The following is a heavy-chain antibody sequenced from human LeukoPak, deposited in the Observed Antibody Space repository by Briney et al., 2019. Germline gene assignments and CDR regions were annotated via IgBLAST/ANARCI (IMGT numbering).Heavy chain of an antibody. J-gene: IGHJ4*02. CDR1: GYTFTGYY. D-gene: IGHD6-19*01. V-gene: IGHV1-2*02. Sequence: GASVKVSCKASGYTFTGYYMHWVRQAPGQGLEWMGWINPNSGGTNYAQKFQGRVTMTRDTSISTAYMELSRLRSDDTAVYYCAVIAVARVAQYYFDYWGQGTLVTVSS. CDR3: AVIAVARVAQYYFDY. CDR2: INPNSGGT.